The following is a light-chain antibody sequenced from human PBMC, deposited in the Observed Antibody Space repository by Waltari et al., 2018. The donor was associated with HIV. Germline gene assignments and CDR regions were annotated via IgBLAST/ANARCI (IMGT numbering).Light chain of an antibody. CDR3: MQALQTPPFT. CDR2: LAS. Sequence: EIVMTQSPLSLPVTPGEPASISCRSSQSLLYRNGKNYLEWYVQKPGQSPQPLIYLASNRASGVPARFSGSGSGTDFTLKISTLEAEDVGIYYCMQALQTPPFTFGPGTKVDLK. CDR1: QSLLYRNGKNY. V-gene: IGKV2-28*01. J-gene: IGKJ3*01.